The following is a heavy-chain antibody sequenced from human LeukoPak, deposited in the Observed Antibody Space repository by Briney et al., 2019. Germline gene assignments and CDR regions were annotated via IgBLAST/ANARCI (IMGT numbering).Heavy chain of an antibody. CDR1: GFSVSDNY. Sequence: GGFLRLSCAASGFSVSDNYMSWVRQAPGKGLEWVANMNQDGSAKGYVDSVKGRFTISRDNARNSLYLQMSSLRPEDTAVYYCATYTHWVAGDVWGQGTTVTVSS. CDR2: MNQDGSAK. V-gene: IGHV3-7*01. J-gene: IGHJ6*02. D-gene: IGHD3-16*01. CDR3: ATYTHWVAGDV.